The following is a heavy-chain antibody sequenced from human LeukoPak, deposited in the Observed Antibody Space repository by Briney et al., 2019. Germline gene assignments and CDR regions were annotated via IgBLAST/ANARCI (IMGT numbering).Heavy chain of an antibody. CDR1: GGSFSGYY. CDR3: ARGSRFCSDGSCFRWYFDL. D-gene: IGHD2-15*01. V-gene: IGHV4-34*01. J-gene: IGHJ2*01. Sequence: PSEPLSLTCAVYGGSFSGYYWSWIRQPPGKGLEWIGEISHTGSTNYNPSLKSRVTISVDTSKNQFSLKLSSVTAADTAVYYCARGSRFCSDGSCFRWYFDLWGRGNLVSVSS. CDR2: ISHTGST.